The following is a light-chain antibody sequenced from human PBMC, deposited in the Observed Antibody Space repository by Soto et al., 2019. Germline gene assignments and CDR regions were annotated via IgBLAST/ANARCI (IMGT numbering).Light chain of an antibody. CDR3: QPCHATPLT. V-gene: IGKV1-39*01. J-gene: IGKJ5*01. Sequence: DIHVTRSPLSLSASFVDIVTITFLASQAISNYLNWYQQRPGKAPNLLIFGAKTLQSGVPSRFSGSGYGTDFTITITPLQTEDVGIYYCQPCHATPLTFGQGTRLEIK. CDR1: QAISNY. CDR2: GAK.